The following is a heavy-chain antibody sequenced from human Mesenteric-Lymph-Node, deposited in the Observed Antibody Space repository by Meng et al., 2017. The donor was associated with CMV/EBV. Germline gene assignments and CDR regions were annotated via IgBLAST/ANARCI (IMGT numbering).Heavy chain of an antibody. V-gene: IGHV3-23*01. CDR1: GFTFSSYA. Sequence: GESLKISCAASGFTFSSYAMSWVRQAPGKGLEWVSAISGSGGSTYYAASVKGRFTLSRDNSKNTLYLQMNSLRAEDTAVYYCATVPIAAAGTYFDHWGQGALVTVSS. CDR2: ISGSGGST. CDR3: ATVPIAAAGTYFDH. J-gene: IGHJ4*02. D-gene: IGHD6-13*01.